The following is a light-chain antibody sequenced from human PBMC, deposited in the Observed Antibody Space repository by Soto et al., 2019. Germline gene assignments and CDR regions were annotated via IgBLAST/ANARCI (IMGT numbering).Light chain of an antibody. J-gene: IGKJ4*01. CDR3: MQALQTPT. Sequence: DIQMTQSPSSLSASVGDRVTITCRASQSISSYLNWYQQKPGKAPKLLIYAASSLQSGVPSRFSGSGSGTDFTLKISRVEAEDVGVYYCMQALQTPTFGGGTKVDIK. V-gene: IGKV1-39*01. CDR1: QSISSY. CDR2: AAS.